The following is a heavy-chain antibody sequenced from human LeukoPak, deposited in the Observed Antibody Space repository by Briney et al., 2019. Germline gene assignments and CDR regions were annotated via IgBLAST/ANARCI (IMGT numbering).Heavy chain of an antibody. CDR2: IYYSGST. CDR1: GASISSGGYY. D-gene: IGHD6-6*01. J-gene: IGHJ5*01. Sequence: PSQTLSLTCTVSGASISSGGYYWSWIRQHPGQGLDWIGCIYYSGSTYYSPSLKSRVTISVDTSMNQFSLKLSSVTTADTAVYYCATRPAGNTWAAIFDFWSRGTLVTVSS. V-gene: IGHV4-31*03. CDR3: ATRPAGNTWAAIFDF.